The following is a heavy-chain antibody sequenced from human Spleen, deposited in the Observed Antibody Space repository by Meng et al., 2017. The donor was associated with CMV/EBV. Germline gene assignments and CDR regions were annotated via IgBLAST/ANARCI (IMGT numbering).Heavy chain of an antibody. V-gene: IGHV4-4*02. CDR3: ARVREHTSLGNYWFDP. D-gene: IGHD5-18*01. CDR1: ASITTAKW. CDR2: IDHTGNS. Sequence: ASITTAKWWTSVRQPPGKGLEWVGEIDHTGNSNSHPSLGSRLTLSLDTSKNHLSLTMTSVTAEDTAIYYCARVREHTSLGNYWFDPWGQGALVTVSS. J-gene: IGHJ5*02.